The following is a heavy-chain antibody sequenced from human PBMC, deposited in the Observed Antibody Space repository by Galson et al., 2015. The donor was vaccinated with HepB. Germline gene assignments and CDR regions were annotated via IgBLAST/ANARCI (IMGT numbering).Heavy chain of an antibody. CDR2: ISYDGSNK. J-gene: IGHJ4*02. Sequence: SLRLSCAASGFTFSNYGMHWVRQAPGKGLEWVAVISYDGSNKYYADSVKGRFIISRDNAKNSLYLQMNSLRAEDTAVYYCARIALSGSYWYFDYWGQGTLVTVSS. V-gene: IGHV3-30*03. CDR3: ARIALSGSYWYFDY. CDR1: GFTFSNYG. D-gene: IGHD1-26*01.